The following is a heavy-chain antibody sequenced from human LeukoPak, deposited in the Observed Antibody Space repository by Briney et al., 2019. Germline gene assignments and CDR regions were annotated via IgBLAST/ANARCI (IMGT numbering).Heavy chain of an antibody. V-gene: IGHV4-34*01. D-gene: IGHD3-3*01. CDR1: GGSFSGYY. J-gene: IGHJ6*03. Sequence: SETLSLTCAVYGGSFSGYYWSWIRQPPGKGLEWIGEINHSGSTNYNPSLKSRVTISVDTSKNQFSLKLSSVTAADTAVYYCAGAIFGVVITGDYYYYMDVWGKGTTVTVSS. CDR3: AGAIFGVVITGDYYYYMDV. CDR2: INHSGST.